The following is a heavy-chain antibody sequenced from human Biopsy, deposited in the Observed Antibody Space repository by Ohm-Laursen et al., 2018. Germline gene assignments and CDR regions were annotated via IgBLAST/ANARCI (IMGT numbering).Heavy chain of an antibody. D-gene: IGHD1-26*01. Sequence: SETLSLTCTVSGGSISGSSWSWIRQAPGKGLEWIGYISYSRDTNYNPSLKSRVTISVDTSMNHLSLRRTSVTAADTAVYYCARHAPSYSGSYWRYFDLWGRGTLVTVSS. CDR1: GGSISGSS. CDR3: ARHAPSYSGSYWRYFDL. J-gene: IGHJ2*01. V-gene: IGHV4-59*08. CDR2: ISYSRDT.